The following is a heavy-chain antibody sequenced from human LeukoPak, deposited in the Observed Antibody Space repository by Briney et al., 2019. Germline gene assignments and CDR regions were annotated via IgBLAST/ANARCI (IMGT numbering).Heavy chain of an antibody. Sequence: ASVKVSCKASGYTFTSYYMHWVRQAPGQGLGWMGWISAYNGNTNYAQKLQGRVTMTTDTSTSTAYMELRSLRSDDTAVYYCARDLRDGSGSYLVSYWGQGTLVTVSS. D-gene: IGHD3-10*01. V-gene: IGHV1-18*04. J-gene: IGHJ4*02. CDR1: GYTFTSYY. CDR2: ISAYNGNT. CDR3: ARDLRDGSGSYLVSY.